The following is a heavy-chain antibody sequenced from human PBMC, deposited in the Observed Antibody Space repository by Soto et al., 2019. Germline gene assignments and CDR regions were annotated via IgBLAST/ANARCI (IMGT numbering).Heavy chain of an antibody. CDR1: GFTFAKYA. V-gene: IGHV3-23*01. CDR3: ARVHSSSCHYFDY. CDR2: VSGSGGST. D-gene: IGHD6-13*01. J-gene: IGHJ4*02. Sequence: GGSLRLSCTTSGFTFAKYAMSWVRQAPGKGLEWVSGVSGSGGSTYYSDSVKVRFTISRDNSKNTLYLQMSSLRAEDTAVYYCARVHSSSCHYFDYWGQGTVVTVSS.